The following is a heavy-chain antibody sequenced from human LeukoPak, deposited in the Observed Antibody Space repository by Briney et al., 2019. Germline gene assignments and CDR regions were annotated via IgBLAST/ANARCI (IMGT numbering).Heavy chain of an antibody. J-gene: IGHJ4*02. Sequence: SETLSLTCAVHGGSFSGYYWSWIRQPPGKGLEWIGEINHSGSTNYNPSLKSRVTISVDTSKNQFSLKLSSVTAADTAVYYCARGGWYYYGYDYWGQGTLVTVSS. V-gene: IGHV4-34*01. CDR2: INHSGST. CDR3: ARGGWYYYGYDY. CDR1: GGSFSGYY. D-gene: IGHD3-10*01.